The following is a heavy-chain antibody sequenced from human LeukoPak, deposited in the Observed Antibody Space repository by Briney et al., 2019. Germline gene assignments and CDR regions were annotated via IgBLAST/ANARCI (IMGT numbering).Heavy chain of an antibody. Sequence: ASVKVSCKASGYTFTGYYMHWVRQAPGQGLEWMGWINPNSGGTNYAQKFQGRVTMTRDTSISTAYMELSRLRSDDTAVYYCARNIAAAGHFDYWGQGTLVTVSS. CDR2: INPNSGGT. CDR3: ARNIAAAGHFDY. V-gene: IGHV1-2*02. D-gene: IGHD6-13*01. J-gene: IGHJ4*02. CDR1: GYTFTGYY.